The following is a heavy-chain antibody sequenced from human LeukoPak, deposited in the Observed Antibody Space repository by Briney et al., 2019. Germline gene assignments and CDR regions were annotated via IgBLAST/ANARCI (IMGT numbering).Heavy chain of an antibody. CDR3: ARGVVPAALYYFDY. CDR1: GGSISSSSYY. D-gene: IGHD2-2*01. CDR2: IYYSGST. V-gene: IGHV4-39*07. J-gene: IGHJ4*02. Sequence: SETLSLTCTVSGGSISSSSYYWGWIRQPPGKGLEWIGSIYYSGSTYYNPSLKSRVTISVDTSKNQFSLKLSSVTAADTAAYYCARGVVPAALYYFDYWGQGTLVTVS.